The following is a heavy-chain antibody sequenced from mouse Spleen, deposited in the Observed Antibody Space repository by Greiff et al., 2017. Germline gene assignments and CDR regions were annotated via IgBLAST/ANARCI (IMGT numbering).Heavy chain of an antibody. CDR2: IYPSDSET. Sequence: QVQLQQPGAELVRPGSSVKLSCKASGYTFTSYWMDWVKQRPGQGLEWIGNIYPSDSETHYNQKFKDKATLTVDKSSSTAYMQLSSLTSEDSAVYCCAREELYPGYFDVWGAGTTVTVSS. J-gene: IGHJ1*01. CDR3: AREELYPGYFDV. D-gene: IGHD1-1*01. V-gene: IGHV1-61*01. CDR1: GYTFTSYW.